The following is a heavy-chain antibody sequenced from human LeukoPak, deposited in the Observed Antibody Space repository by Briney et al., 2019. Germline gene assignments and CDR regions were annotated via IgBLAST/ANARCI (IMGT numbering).Heavy chain of an antibody. CDR2: ISAYNGNT. D-gene: IGHD2-2*02. Sequence: ASVKVSCKASGYTFTSYGISWVRQAPGQGLEWMGWISAYNGNTNYAQKLQGRVTMTTDTSTSTAYMELRSLRSDDTAVYYCARACRSSTSCYRSDFDYWGQGTLVTVSS. V-gene: IGHV1-18*01. CDR1: GYTFTSYG. J-gene: IGHJ4*02. CDR3: ARACRSSTSCYRSDFDY.